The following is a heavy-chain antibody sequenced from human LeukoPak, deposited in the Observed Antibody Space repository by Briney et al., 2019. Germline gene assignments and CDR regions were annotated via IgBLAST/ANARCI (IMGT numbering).Heavy chain of an antibody. D-gene: IGHD3-22*01. CDR1: GFTFSSYA. CDR2: ISGSGGST. V-gene: IGHV3-23*01. J-gene: IGHJ2*01. CDR3: AKGPDYYDSSGYYYDLSWYFDL. Sequence: GGSLRLSCAASGFTFSSYAMSWVRQAPGKGLEWVSAISGSGGSTYYADSVKGRFTISRDDSKNTLYLQMNSLRAEDTAVYYCAKGPDYYDSSGYYYDLSWYFDLWGRGTLVTVSS.